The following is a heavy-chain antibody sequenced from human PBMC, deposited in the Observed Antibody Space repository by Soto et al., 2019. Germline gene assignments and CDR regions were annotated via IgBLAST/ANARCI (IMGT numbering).Heavy chain of an antibody. J-gene: IGHJ4*02. CDR3: AKDIVKYTYGACDY. V-gene: IGHV3-30*18. CDR2: ISYDGSNQ. Sequence: LRLSCAASGFSFNTYGMYWVRQAPGKGLEWVAAISYDGSNQYHADSVKGRFTISRDNSKSTLYLQMNSLRVEDTAVYYCAKDIVKYTYGACDYWGQGALVTVSS. D-gene: IGHD5-18*01. CDR1: GFSFNTYG.